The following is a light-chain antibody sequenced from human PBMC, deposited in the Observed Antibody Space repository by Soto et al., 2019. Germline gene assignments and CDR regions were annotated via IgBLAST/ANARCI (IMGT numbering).Light chain of an antibody. CDR1: QSVSSN. J-gene: IGKJ5*01. V-gene: IGKV3-15*01. Sequence: EIVMTQSPATLSVSPGERATLSCRASQSVSSNLAWYQQTPGQAPRLPIYGASTRASGFPPRFSGSGSGTEFTLTISSLQSEDFAVYYCLQYNYWPTFGQGTRLEI. CDR2: GAS. CDR3: LQYNYWPT.